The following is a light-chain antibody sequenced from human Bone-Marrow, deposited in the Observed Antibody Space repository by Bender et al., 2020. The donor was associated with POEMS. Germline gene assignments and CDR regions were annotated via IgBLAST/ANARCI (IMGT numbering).Light chain of an antibody. CDR2: EVV. Sequence: QTAPTQPASVSGSPGQSITISCIGASSDIGFSDHISWYQQRPGTAPKLMIFEVVKRPSGVPDRFSGSKSGNTASLTISGLQAEDEADYYCSSYRGYSTRVVFGEGTKLTVL. CDR1: SSDIGFSDH. CDR3: SSYRGYSTRVV. V-gene: IGLV2-14*01. J-gene: IGLJ2*01.